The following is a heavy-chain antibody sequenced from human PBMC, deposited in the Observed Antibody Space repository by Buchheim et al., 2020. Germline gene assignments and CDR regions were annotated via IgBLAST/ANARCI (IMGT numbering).Heavy chain of an antibody. J-gene: IGHJ5*02. CDR1: GFSVSDYY. D-gene: IGHD2-2*01. V-gene: IGHV3-11*01. CDR3: ARALGYCSTPTCNNWFDP. Sequence: QVQLVESGGGLVQPGGSLRLSCAASGFSVSDYYMIWIRQAPGKGLEWVSYITSSGTTIYYADSVKGRFTISRANTNNSLYLQLNSLRADDTAVYYCARALGYCSTPTCNNWFDPWGQGTL. CDR2: ITSSGTTI.